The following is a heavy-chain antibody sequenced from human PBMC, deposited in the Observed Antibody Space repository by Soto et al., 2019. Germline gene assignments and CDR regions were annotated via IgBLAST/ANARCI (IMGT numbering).Heavy chain of an antibody. D-gene: IGHD3-3*02. J-gene: IGHJ6*02. CDR1: GGSISSHF. V-gene: IGHV4-59*08. Sequence: QGQLQESGPGLVKPSETLSLICTVSGGSISSHFWSWVRQTPGKGLEWIGYIHDSVTTNYSPSLNSRVTISVDTSKNQLSLKLSSVTAADTAVYYCAISADVFGQGTTVTFAS. CDR2: IHDSVTT. CDR3: AISADV.